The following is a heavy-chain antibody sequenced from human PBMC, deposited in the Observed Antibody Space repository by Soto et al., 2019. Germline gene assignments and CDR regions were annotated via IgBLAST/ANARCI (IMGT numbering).Heavy chain of an antibody. Sequence: PGESLKISCKGSGYSFTSYWISWVRQMPGKGLEWMGRIDPSDSYTNYSPSFQGHVTISADKSISTAYLQWSSLKASDTAMYYCARRNPQGYCSGGSCYYYYYGMDVWGQGTTVTVSS. V-gene: IGHV5-10-1*01. D-gene: IGHD2-15*01. J-gene: IGHJ6*02. CDR1: GYSFTSYW. CDR3: ARRNPQGYCSGGSCYYYYYGMDV. CDR2: IDPSDSYT.